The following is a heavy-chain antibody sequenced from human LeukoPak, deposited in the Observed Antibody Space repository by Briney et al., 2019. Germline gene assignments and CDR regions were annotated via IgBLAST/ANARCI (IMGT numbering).Heavy chain of an antibody. CDR2: ISGSGGST. CDR1: GFTFSSYA. V-gene: IGHV3-23*01. J-gene: IGHJ5*02. Sequence: GGSLRLSCAASGFTFSSYAMSWVRQAPGKGLEWVSAISGSGGSTYYADSVKGRFTISRDNSKNTLYLQMNSLRAEDTAVYYCAKRTTGSTPAIYNWFDPWGQGTLVTVSS. CDR3: AKRTTGSTPAIYNWFDP. D-gene: IGHD1-1*01.